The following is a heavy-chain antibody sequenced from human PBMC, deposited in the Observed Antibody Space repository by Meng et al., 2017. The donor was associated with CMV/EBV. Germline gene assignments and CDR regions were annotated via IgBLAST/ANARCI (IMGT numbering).Heavy chain of an antibody. J-gene: IGHJ6*02. CDR1: GYTFTSYG. D-gene: IGHD6-13*01. CDR3: ARDALYSSSWYYYYYGMDV. CDR2: ISAYNGNT. Sequence: ASVKVSCKASGYTFTSYGISWVRQAPGQGLEWMGWISAYNGNTNYAQKLQGRVTMTTDTSTSTAYMELRSLRSDDTAVYYCARDALYSSSWYYYYYGMDVWGQGTTVTVS. V-gene: IGHV1-18*01.